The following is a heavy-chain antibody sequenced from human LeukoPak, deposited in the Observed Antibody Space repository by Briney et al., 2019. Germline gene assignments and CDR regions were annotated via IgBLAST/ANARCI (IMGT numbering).Heavy chain of an antibody. Sequence: GGSLRLPCAASGFTFDDYGMSWVRQAPGKGLEWVSGINWNGGSTGYADSVKGRFTISRDNAKNSPYLQMNSLRAEDTALYYCARGEGGSYYYYMDVWGKGTTVTVSS. CDR3: ARGEGGSYYYYMDV. D-gene: IGHD1-26*01. CDR2: INWNGGST. CDR1: GFTFDDYG. J-gene: IGHJ6*03. V-gene: IGHV3-20*04.